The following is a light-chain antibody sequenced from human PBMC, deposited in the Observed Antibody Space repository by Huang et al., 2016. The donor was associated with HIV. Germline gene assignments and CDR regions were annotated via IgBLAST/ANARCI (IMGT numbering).Light chain of an antibody. CDR3: QQFNNWPPRFT. V-gene: IGKV3-15*01. J-gene: IGKJ3*01. Sequence: EIVMTQSPATLSVSPGERATLSCRASQNIGDNLTWYQHKPGQAPRLLIYGASPRATGIPPRFRGSGSGTEFTLTISGRESEDFAVYYCQQFNNWPPRFTFGPGTTVDVK. CDR1: QNIGDN. CDR2: GAS.